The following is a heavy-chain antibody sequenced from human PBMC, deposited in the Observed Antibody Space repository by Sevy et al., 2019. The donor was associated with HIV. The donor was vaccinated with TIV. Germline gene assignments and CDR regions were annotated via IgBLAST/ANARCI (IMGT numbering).Heavy chain of an antibody. D-gene: IGHD3-10*01. Sequence: SETLSLTCTVSGGSISSSSYYWGWIRQPPGKGLEWIGSIYYSGSTYYNPSLKSRVTISVDTSKNQFSPKLSSVTAADTAVYYCARHYMAYGSGSYYIDYWGQGTLVTVSS. V-gene: IGHV4-39*01. CDR1: GGSISSSSYY. CDR3: ARHYMAYGSGSYYIDY. CDR2: IYYSGST. J-gene: IGHJ4*02.